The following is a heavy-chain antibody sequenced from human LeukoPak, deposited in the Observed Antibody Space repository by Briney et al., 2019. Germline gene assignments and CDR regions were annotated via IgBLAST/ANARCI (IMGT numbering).Heavy chain of an antibody. Sequence: SETLSLTCAVYGGSLSDYYWSWIRQPPGKGLEWIGEINHSGSTNYNPSLKSRVTISVDTSKNQFSLKLSSVTAADTAVYYCARVPRAATVVTVGIDYWGQGTLVTVSS. J-gene: IGHJ4*02. CDR1: GGSLSDYY. V-gene: IGHV4-34*01. CDR2: INHSGST. D-gene: IGHD4-23*01. CDR3: ARVPRAATVVTVGIDY.